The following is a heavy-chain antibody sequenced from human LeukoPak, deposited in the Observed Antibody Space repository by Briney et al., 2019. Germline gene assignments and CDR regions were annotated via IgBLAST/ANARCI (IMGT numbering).Heavy chain of an antibody. D-gene: IGHD4-17*01. J-gene: IGHJ4*02. Sequence: GGSLRLSCAASGFTFSSYAMHWVRQAPGKGLEWVAVISYDGSNKYYADSVKGRFTISRDNSKNTLYLQMNSLRAEDTAVYYCARDRGDHAYTHFDYWGQGTLVTVSS. CDR1: GFTFSSYA. V-gene: IGHV3-30*04. CDR2: ISYDGSNK. CDR3: ARDRGDHAYTHFDY.